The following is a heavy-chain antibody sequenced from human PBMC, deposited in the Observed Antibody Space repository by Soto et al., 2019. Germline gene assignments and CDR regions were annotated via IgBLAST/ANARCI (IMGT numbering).Heavy chain of an antibody. V-gene: IGHV3-7*01. CDR1: GFTFSSYW. D-gene: IGHD5-18*01. Sequence: PGGSLRLSCAASGFTFSSYWMSWVRQAPGKGLEWVANIKQDGSEKYYADSVKGRFTISRDNAKNSLYLQMNSLRAEDTAVYYCARDQGFTAPRFDYWGRGTLVTVSS. CDR2: IKQDGSEK. CDR3: ARDQGFTAPRFDY. J-gene: IGHJ4*02.